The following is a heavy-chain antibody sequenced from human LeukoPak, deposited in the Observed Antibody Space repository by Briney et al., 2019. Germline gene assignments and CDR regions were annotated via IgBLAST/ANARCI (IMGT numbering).Heavy chain of an antibody. CDR1: GGSISSDY. CDR2: IYYSGST. D-gene: IGHD1-1*01. Sequence: SETLSLTCTVSGGSISSDYWSWIRQPPGKGLEWIGYIYYSGSTNYNPSLKSRVTISIDTSKNQFSLILSSVTAADTAVYYCATVAPSGNRFDPWGQGTLVTISS. V-gene: IGHV4-59*01. CDR3: ATVAPSGNRFDP. J-gene: IGHJ5*02.